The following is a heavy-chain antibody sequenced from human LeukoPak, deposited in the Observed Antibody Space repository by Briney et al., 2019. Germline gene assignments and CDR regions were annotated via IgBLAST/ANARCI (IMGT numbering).Heavy chain of an antibody. CDR3: ARGSEMYGMDV. J-gene: IGHJ6*02. D-gene: IGHD5-24*01. V-gene: IGHV4-34*01. CDR1: GGSFSGYY. Sequence: SETLSLTCAVYGGSFSGYYWSWIRQPPGKGLEWIGEINHSGSTNYNPSLKSRVTISVDTSKNQFSLKLSSVTAADTAVYYCARGSEMYGMDVWGQGTTVTDSS. CDR2: INHSGST.